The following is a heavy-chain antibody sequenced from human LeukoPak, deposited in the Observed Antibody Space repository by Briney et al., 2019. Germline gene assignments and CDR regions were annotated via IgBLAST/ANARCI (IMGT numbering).Heavy chain of an antibody. D-gene: IGHD3-3*01. J-gene: IGHJ4*02. CDR3: AGGMGDFWSGYTKNEYYDN. CDR2: INHSGST. CDR1: GGSFSGYY. Sequence: SETLSLTCAVYGGSFSGYYWSWIRQPPGKGLEWVGEINHSGSTNYNPSLKSRVTISVDTSKNQFSLKLSSVPAADTAVYFCAGGMGDFWSGYTKNEYYDNGGKGTLVTVS. V-gene: IGHV4-34*01.